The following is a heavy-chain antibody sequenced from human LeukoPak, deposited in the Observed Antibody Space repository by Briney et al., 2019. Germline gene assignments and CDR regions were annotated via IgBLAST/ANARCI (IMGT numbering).Heavy chain of an antibody. J-gene: IGHJ5*02. D-gene: IGHD1-14*01. V-gene: IGHV4-31*03. CDR3: ARAEEPYNWFDP. CDR1: GGSISSGGYY. Sequence: SQTLSLISTVSGGSISSGGYYWSWIRQHPGKGLEWIGYIYYSGSTYYNPSLKSRVTISVDTSKNQFSLKLNSVTAADTAVYYCARAEEPYNWFDPWGQGTLVTVSS. CDR2: IYYSGST.